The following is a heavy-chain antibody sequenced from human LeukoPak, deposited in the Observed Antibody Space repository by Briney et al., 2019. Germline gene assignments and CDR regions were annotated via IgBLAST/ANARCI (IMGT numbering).Heavy chain of an antibody. CDR1: GFTFTSYA. Sequence: GGSLRLSCAASGFTFTSYAMSWVRQAPGKGLEWVSAISDSGITTYYADSVKGRFTISRDNSKNTLYLQMNSLRAEDTAVYHCVKLTRGYCSGGSCYSDYWGQGTLVTVSS. V-gene: IGHV3-23*01. CDR3: VKLTRGYCSGGSCYSDY. CDR2: ISDSGITT. D-gene: IGHD2-15*01. J-gene: IGHJ4*02.